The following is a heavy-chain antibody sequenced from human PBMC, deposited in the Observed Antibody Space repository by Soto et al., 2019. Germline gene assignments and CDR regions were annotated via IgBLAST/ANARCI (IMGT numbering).Heavy chain of an antibody. Sequence: GGSLRLSCAASGFTFSSYWMSWVRQAPGKGLEWVANIKQDGSEKYYVDSVKGRFTISRDNAENTLYLQLNSLRAEDTAIYYCAREYYGSGIWGQGTLVTVSS. CDR1: GFTFSSYW. D-gene: IGHD3-10*01. CDR3: AREYYGSGI. V-gene: IGHV3-7*01. CDR2: IKQDGSEK. J-gene: IGHJ4*02.